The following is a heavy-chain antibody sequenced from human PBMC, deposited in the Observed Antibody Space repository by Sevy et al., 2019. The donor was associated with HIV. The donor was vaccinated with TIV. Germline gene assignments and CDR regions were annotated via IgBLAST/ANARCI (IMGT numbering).Heavy chain of an antibody. CDR3: VRYGGDGHGGFDY. CDR1: GFIFSNSW. V-gene: IGHV3-7*01. J-gene: IGHJ4*02. Sequence: GGSLRLSCAASGFIFSNSWMTWVRQAPGKGLEWVANMNRDGSQKYYVDSVKGRFTISRDKTKNSLNLQMNSLRVEDTAVYYCVRYGGDGHGGFDYWGQGTLVTVSS. CDR2: MNRDGSQK. D-gene: IGHD2-21*02.